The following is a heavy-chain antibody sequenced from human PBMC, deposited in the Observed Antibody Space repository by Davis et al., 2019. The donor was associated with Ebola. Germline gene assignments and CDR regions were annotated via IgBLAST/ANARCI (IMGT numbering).Heavy chain of an antibody. CDR3: ARDRPLDFFFGDYYGMDV. D-gene: IGHD3-16*01. Sequence: GGSLRLSCAASGFTFSTYTMTWVRQAPGKGLEWVSSISISSAFIYYADSVKGRFTVSRDNAKNSLSLQMNSLRAEDTAVYYCARDRPLDFFFGDYYGMDVWGQGTTVTVSS. CDR2: ISISSAFI. V-gene: IGHV3-21*01. J-gene: IGHJ6*02. CDR1: GFTFSTYT.